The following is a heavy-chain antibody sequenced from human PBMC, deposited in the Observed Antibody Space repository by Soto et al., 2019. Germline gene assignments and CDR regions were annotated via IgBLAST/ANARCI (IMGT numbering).Heavy chain of an antibody. CDR2: IKQDGSEK. D-gene: IGHD6-6*01. CDR3: ARDSLDKYPHDYYYYGMDV. J-gene: IGHJ6*02. Sequence: LRLSCAASGFTFSSYWMSWVRQAPGKGLEWVANIKQDGSEKYYVDSVKGRFTISRDNAKNSLYLQMNSLRAEDTAVYYCARDSLDKYPHDYYYYGMDVWGQGTTVTVSS. CDR1: GFTFSSYW. V-gene: IGHV3-7*05.